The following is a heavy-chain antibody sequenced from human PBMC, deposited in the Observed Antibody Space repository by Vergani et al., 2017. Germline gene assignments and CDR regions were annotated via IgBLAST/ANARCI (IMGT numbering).Heavy chain of an antibody. V-gene: IGHV3-30*18. CDR2: ISYDGSNK. Sequence: QVQLVESGGGVVQPGRSLRLSCAASGFTFSSYGMHWVRQAPGKGLEWVAVISYDGSNKYYADSVKGRFTISRDNSKNTRYLQMNSLRAEDTAVYYCAKEFDYNVAFDYWGQGTLVTVSS. D-gene: IGHD4-11*01. J-gene: IGHJ4*02. CDR1: GFTFSSYG. CDR3: AKEFDYNVAFDY.